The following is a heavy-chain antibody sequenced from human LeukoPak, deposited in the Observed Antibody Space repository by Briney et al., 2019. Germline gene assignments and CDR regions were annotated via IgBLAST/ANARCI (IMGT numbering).Heavy chain of an antibody. V-gene: IGHV4-30-2*01. D-gene: IGHD1-7*01. CDR2: IYHSGST. J-gene: IGHJ4*02. Sequence: SETLSLTCTVSGGSISSGGYYWSCIRQPPGKGLECIGYIYHSGSTYYNPSLKSRVTISVDRSKNQFSLKLSSVTAADTAVYYCARESTGNFNYWGQGTLVTVSS. CDR1: GGSISSGGYY. CDR3: ARESTGNFNY.